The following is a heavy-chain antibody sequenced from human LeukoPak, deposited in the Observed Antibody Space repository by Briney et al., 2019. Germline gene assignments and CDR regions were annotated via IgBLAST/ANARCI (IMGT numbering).Heavy chain of an antibody. Sequence: PGGSLRLSCAASGFTFSSYSMNWVRQAPGRGLEWVSSISSSSSYIYYADSVKGRFTISRDNAKNSLYLQMNSLRVEDTAEYYCARELAGYSGHSGGWFDPWGQGTLVTVSS. D-gene: IGHD5-12*01. CDR3: ARELAGYSGHSGGWFDP. CDR2: ISSSSSYI. J-gene: IGHJ5*02. CDR1: GFTFSSYS. V-gene: IGHV3-21*01.